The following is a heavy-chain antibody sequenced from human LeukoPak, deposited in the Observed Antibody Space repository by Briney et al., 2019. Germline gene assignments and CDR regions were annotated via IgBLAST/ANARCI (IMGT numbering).Heavy chain of an antibody. D-gene: IGHD3-10*01. Sequence: SETLSLTCTVSGGSISSGPYYWSWIRQPPGKGLEWIGYIYYSGSTNYNPSLKSRVTISVDTSKNQFSLKLSSVTAADTAVYYCARGLNYYGSGSNLPKFDYWGQGTLVSVSS. J-gene: IGHJ4*02. V-gene: IGHV4-61*01. CDR3: ARGLNYYGSGSNLPKFDY. CDR2: IYYSGST. CDR1: GGSISSGPYY.